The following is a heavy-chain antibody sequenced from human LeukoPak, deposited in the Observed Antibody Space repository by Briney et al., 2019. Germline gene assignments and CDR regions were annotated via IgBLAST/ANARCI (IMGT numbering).Heavy chain of an antibody. CDR3: TPKARGRLPAATGYYFDY. CDR1: GFTFSSYG. V-gene: IGHV3-30*02. Sequence: GGSLRLSCAASGFTFSSYGMHWVRQAPGKGLEWVAFIRYDGSNKYYADSVKGRFTISRDNSKNTLYLQMNSLRAEDTAVYYCTPKARGRLPAATGYYFDYWGQGTLVTVSS. J-gene: IGHJ4*02. CDR2: IRYDGSNK. D-gene: IGHD2-2*01.